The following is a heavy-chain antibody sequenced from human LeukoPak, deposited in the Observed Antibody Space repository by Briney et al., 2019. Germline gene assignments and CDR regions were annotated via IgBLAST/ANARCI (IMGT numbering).Heavy chain of an antibody. CDR1: GGSISNYY. Sequence: SETLSLTCTVSGGSISNYYWSWIRQPPGKGLEWIGYVFYSGSTNYNPSLRSRVTISVDTSKNQFSLKLSSVTAADTAVYYCAKSNGYGLVDIWGQGTMVTVSS. J-gene: IGHJ3*02. V-gene: IGHV4-59*01. CDR2: VFYSGST. CDR3: AKSNGYGLVDI. D-gene: IGHD3-10*01.